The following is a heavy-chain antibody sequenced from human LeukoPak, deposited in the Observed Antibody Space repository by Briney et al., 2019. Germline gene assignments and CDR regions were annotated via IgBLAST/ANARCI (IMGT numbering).Heavy chain of an antibody. D-gene: IGHD2-21*02. CDR3: ASFMVVTAYAFDI. J-gene: IGHJ3*02. CDR2: IYSGGST. V-gene: IGHV3-53*01. Sequence: GGSLRLSCAASGFTVSSNYTSWVRQAPGKGPEWVSVIYSGGSTYYADSVKGRFTISRDNSKNTLYLQMNSLRAEDTAVYYCASFMVVTAYAFDIWGQGTMVTVSS. CDR1: GFTVSSNY.